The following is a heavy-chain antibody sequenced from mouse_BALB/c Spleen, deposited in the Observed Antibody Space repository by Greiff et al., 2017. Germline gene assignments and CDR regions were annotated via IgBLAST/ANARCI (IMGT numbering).Heavy chain of an antibody. Sequence: VQLQQSGAELAKPGASVKMSCKASGYTFTSYWMHWVKQRPGQGLEWIGYINPSTGYTEYNQKFKDKATLTADKSSSTAYMQLSSLTSEDSAVYYCARGDYGNYDAMDYWGQGTSVTVSS. J-gene: IGHJ4*01. V-gene: IGHV1-7*01. CDR3: ARGDYGNYDAMDY. D-gene: IGHD2-1*01. CDR1: GYTFTSYW. CDR2: INPSTGYT.